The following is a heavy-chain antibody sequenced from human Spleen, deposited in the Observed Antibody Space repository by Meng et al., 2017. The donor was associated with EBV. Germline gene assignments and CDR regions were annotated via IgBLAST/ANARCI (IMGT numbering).Heavy chain of an antibody. D-gene: IGHD5-24*01. Sequence: QRQAVELGAEVKMRGASVKVPCVASGYRFNSYGISWVRQAPGQGLEWMGWMRPFNRNENNEEKFQGRVSMTMDTSTSTAFMEVRSLRSDDTAVYYCARDRDGYNGLDYWGQGTLVTVSS. J-gene: IGHJ4*02. CDR1: GYRFNSYG. CDR3: ARDRDGYNGLDY. CDR2: MRPFNRNE. V-gene: IGHV1-18*01.